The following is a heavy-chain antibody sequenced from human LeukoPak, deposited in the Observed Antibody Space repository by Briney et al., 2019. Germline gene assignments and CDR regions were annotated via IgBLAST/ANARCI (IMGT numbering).Heavy chain of an antibody. CDR1: GYIFTRFS. V-gene: IGHV1-3*01. D-gene: IGHD5-12*01. CDR2: INVDSGNT. Sequence: GASVKVSCKASGYIFTRFSMHWVRQAPGHRLEWMGWINVDSGNTKYSQNFQGRVTITRDTSASTIYMELSSLRSEDTAVYYCARITSGYDWEAFDIWGQGTMVTVSS. J-gene: IGHJ3*02. CDR3: ARITSGYDWEAFDI.